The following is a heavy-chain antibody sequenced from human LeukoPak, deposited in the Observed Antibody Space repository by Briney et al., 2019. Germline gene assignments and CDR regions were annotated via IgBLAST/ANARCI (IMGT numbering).Heavy chain of an antibody. CDR3: ARRPADYYGSGSYPDY. Sequence: GASVKVSCKASGYTFTSYGISWVRQAPGQGLEWMGWISAYNGNTNYAQKLQGRVTMTTDTFTSTAYMELRSLRSDDTAVYYCARRPADYYGSGSYPDYWGQGTLVTVSS. CDR1: GYTFTSYG. V-gene: IGHV1-18*01. CDR2: ISAYNGNT. J-gene: IGHJ4*02. D-gene: IGHD3-10*01.